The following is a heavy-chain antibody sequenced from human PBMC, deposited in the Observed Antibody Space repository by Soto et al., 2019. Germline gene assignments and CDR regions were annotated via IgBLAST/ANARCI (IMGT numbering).Heavy chain of an antibody. J-gene: IGHJ4*02. D-gene: IGHD3-3*01. CDR1: GFTLGTYG. Sequence: GGSLRLSCAASGFTLGTYGMGWVRQAPGKGLEWVSTITGGNTYYAASVKGRFTISRDNSKNTLYLQMSNLRAEDTALYYCAKDKERGGYDSDFDSWGQGTLVTVSS. CDR3: AKDKERGGYDSDFDS. V-gene: IGHV3-23*01. CDR2: ITGGNT.